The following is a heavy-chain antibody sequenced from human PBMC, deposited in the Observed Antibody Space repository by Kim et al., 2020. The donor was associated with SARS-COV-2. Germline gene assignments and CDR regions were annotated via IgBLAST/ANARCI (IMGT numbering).Heavy chain of an antibody. CDR2: ISAYNGNT. J-gene: IGHJ5*02. D-gene: IGHD4-17*01. Sequence: ASVKVSCKASGYTFTSYGISWVRQAPGQGLEWMGWISAYNGNTNYAQKLQGRVTMTTDTSTSTAYMELRSLRSDDTAVYYCVLSGDGRGLPNNWFDPWGQGTLVTVSS. CDR1: GYTFTSYG. CDR3: VLSGDGRGLPNNWFDP. V-gene: IGHV1-18*01.